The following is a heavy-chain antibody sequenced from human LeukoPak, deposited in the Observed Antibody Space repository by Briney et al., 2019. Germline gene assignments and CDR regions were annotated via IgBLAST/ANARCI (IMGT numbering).Heavy chain of an antibody. Sequence: PSETLSLTCAVYGGSFSGYYWSWIRQPPGKGLEWIGEINHSGSTNYNPSLKSRVTISVDTSKNQFSLKLSSVTAADTAVYYCARRLGSYPDYWGQGTLVTVSS. CDR1: GGSFSGYY. D-gene: IGHD3-10*01. J-gene: IGHJ4*02. CDR2: INHSGST. V-gene: IGHV4-34*01. CDR3: ARRLGSYPDY.